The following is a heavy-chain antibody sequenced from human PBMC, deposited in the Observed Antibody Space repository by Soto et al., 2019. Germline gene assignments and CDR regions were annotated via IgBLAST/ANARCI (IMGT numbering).Heavy chain of an antibody. CDR1: GFTFSSYW. V-gene: IGHV3-7*01. J-gene: IGHJ5*02. Sequence: GGSLRLSCAASGFTFSSYWMSWVRQAPGKGLEWVANIKQDGSEKYYVDSVKGRFTISRDNAKNSLYLQMNSLRAEDTAVYYCARDEVHFDNWFDPWGQGTLVTVSS. D-gene: IGHD3-9*01. CDR2: IKQDGSEK. CDR3: ARDEVHFDNWFDP.